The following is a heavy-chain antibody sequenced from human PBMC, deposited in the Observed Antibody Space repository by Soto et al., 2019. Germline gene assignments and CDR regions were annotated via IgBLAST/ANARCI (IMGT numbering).Heavy chain of an antibody. D-gene: IGHD6-13*01. V-gene: IGHV1-69*13. J-gene: IGHJ5*02. CDR3: ASSPVYSSSSHWFDP. CDR2: IIPIFGTA. CDR1: GGTFSSYA. Sequence: GASVKVSCKASGGTFSSYAISWVRQAPGQGLEWMGGIIPIFGTATYAQKFQGRVTITADESTSTAYMELSSLRSEDTAVYYCASSPVYSSSSHWFDPWGQGTLVTVSS.